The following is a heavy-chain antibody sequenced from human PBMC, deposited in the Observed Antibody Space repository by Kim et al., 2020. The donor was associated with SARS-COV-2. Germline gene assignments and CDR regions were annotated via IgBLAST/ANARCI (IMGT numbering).Heavy chain of an antibody. D-gene: IGHD3-3*01. CDR2: IYHSGST. Sequence: SETLSLTCAVSGGSISSSNWWSWVRQPPGKGLEWIGEIYHSGSTNYNPSLKSRVTISVDKSKNQFSLKLSSVTAADMAVYYCARWSPLEITIFGVVTTPWNAFDIWGQGTMVTVSS. CDR3: ARWSPLEITIFGVVTTPWNAFDI. CDR1: GGSISSSNW. V-gene: IGHV4-4*02. J-gene: IGHJ3*02.